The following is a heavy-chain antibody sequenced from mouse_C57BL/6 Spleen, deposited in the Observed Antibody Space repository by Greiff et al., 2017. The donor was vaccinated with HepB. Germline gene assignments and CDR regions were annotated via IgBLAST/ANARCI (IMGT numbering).Heavy chain of an antibody. D-gene: IGHD4-1*01. V-gene: IGHV1-7*01. Sequence: VQLQQSGAKLAKPGASVKLSCKASGYTFTSYWMHWVKQRPGQGLEWIGYINPSSGYTKYNQKFKDKATLTADKSSSTAYMQLSSLTYEDSAVDYCGRSNWDGLYYAMDYLGQGTSVTVSS. CDR1: GYTFTSYW. CDR3: GRSNWDGLYYAMDY. J-gene: IGHJ4*01. CDR2: INPSSGYT.